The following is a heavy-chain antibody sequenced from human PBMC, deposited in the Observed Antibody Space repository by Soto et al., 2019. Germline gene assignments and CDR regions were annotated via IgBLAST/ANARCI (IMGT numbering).Heavy chain of an antibody. V-gene: IGHV1-69*13. D-gene: IGHD1-26*01. CDR1: GGTFSSYA. Sequence: ASVKVSCKASGGTFSSYAISWVRQAPGQGLEWMGGIIPIFGTANYAQKVQGRVTITADESTSTAYMELSSLRSEDTAVYYCARVGGELQGYYYYMDVWGKGTTVTVSS. CDR3: ARVGGELQGYYYYMDV. J-gene: IGHJ6*03. CDR2: IIPIFGTA.